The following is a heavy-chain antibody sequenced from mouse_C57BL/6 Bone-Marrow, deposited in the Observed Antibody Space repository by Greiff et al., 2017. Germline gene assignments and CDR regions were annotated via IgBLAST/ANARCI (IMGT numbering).Heavy chain of an antibody. CDR2: IYPGSGNT. J-gene: IGHJ2*01. CDR3: ARDYYVDD. CDR1: GYTFTDYY. Sequence: VQLQQSGAELVRPGASVKLSCTASGYTFTDYYINWVKPRPGQGLEWIAWIYPGSGNTYYNEKFKGKATLTAEKSSSTAYMQLSSLTSEDSAVYFCARDYYVDDWGQGTTLTVSS. V-gene: IGHV1-76*01.